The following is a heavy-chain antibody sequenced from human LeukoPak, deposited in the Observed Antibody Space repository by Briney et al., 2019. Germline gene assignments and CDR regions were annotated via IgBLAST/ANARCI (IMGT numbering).Heavy chain of an antibody. J-gene: IGHJ4*02. CDR3: VRDGPAFLDFDY. CDR2: IKPDGSQT. CDR1: GFIFSSYS. V-gene: IGHV3-7*01. Sequence: GGSLRLSCAASGFIFSSYSMNWVRQAPGKGLEWVANIKPDGSQTYYGDSVKGRFSISRDNAKKLLFLQMNSLRAEDTAVYYCVRDGPAFLDFDYWGQGTLVTVSS. D-gene: IGHD2-2*01.